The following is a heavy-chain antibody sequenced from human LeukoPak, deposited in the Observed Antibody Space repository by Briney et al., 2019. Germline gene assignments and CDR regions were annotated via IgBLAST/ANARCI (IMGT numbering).Heavy chain of an antibody. J-gene: IGHJ4*02. V-gene: IGHV1-18*01. D-gene: IGHD3-16*01. Sequence: GASVKVSCKASGYTFTSYGISWVRQAPGQGLEWMGWISAYNGNTNYAQKLQGRVTMTTDTSTSTAYMELRSLRSDDTAVYYCARSIMITFGGVKPPDYWGQGTLVTVSS. CDR2: ISAYNGNT. CDR1: GYTFTSYG. CDR3: ARSIMITFGGVKPPDY.